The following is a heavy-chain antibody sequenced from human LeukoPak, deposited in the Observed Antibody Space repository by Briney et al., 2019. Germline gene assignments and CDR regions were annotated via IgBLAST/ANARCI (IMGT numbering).Heavy chain of an antibody. CDR1: GLTFSSYG. Sequence: PGGSLRLSCAASGLTFSSYGMHWVRQAPGKGLEWVAVISYDGSNKYYADSVKGRFTISRDNSKNTLYLQMNSLRAEDTAEYYCAKGYDSSGLDYWGQGALVTVSS. CDR2: ISYDGSNK. CDR3: AKGYDSSGLDY. D-gene: IGHD3-22*01. V-gene: IGHV3-30*18. J-gene: IGHJ4*02.